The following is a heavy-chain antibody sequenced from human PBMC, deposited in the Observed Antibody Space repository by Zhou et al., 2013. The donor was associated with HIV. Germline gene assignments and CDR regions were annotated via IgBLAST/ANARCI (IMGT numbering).Heavy chain of an antibody. CDR3: AIILYSYNSGPYRADT. Sequence: QVQLVQSGAEVKKPGASVTVSCKSSGSTFNDYHVHWVRQAPGQGLEWMGWINANSGDTNYAQKFHGRVTLTRDTSVSTAFMEMTGLTSDDTAVYYCAIILYSYNSGPYRADTWGQGTLVTVSS. J-gene: IGHJ5*02. CDR1: GSTFNDYH. D-gene: IGHD5-12*01. CDR2: INANSGDT. V-gene: IGHV1-2*02.